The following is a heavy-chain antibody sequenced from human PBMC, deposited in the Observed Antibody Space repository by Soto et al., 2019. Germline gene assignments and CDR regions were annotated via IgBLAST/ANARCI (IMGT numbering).Heavy chain of an antibody. D-gene: IGHD3-22*01. J-gene: IGHJ4*02. CDR2: ISSSSSYI. CDR1: GFTFSSYS. CDR3: ARDRNPYDSRGFDY. V-gene: IGHV3-21*01. Sequence: EVQLVESGGGLVKPGGSLRLSCEASGFTFSSYSMNWVRQAPGKGLEWVSSISSSSSYIYYADSVKGRFTISRENAKNSLYLQMNSLRAEDTAVYYCARDRNPYDSRGFDYWGQGTLVTVSS.